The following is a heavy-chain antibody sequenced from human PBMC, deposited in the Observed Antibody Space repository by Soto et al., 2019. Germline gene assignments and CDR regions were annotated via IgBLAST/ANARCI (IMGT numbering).Heavy chain of an antibody. V-gene: IGHV5-51*01. J-gene: IGHJ1*01. CDR3: ARSGSGYSKYFQH. CDR1: VGSVTSYG. D-gene: IGHD3-22*01. Sequence: GDAVKSSGKGCVGSVTSYGIGGVRQMPGKGLEWMGIIYPGDSDTRYSPSFQGQVTISADKSISTAYLQWSSLKASDTAMYYCARSGSGYSKYFQHWGQGTLVTVSS. CDR2: IYPGDSDT.